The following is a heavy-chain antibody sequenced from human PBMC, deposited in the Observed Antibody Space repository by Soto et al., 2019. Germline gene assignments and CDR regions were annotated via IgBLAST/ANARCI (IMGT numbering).Heavy chain of an antibody. D-gene: IGHD3-22*01. J-gene: IGHJ4*02. CDR1: GYSFGTSG. Sequence: QVKLVQSGPEVKKPGASMTVSCKASGYSFGTSGISWVRQAPGQGLEWMGWISAYNGNTNYEQTLQNRGTMTTDTSTNTAYLELRSLRSDDTAVYYCARASQYYYSSGYANWGQGTLVTVSS. CDR3: ARASQYYYSSGYAN. CDR2: ISAYNGNT. V-gene: IGHV1-18*01.